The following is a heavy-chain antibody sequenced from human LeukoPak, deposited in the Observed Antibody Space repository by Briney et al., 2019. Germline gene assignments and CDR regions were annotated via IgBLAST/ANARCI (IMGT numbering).Heavy chain of an antibody. D-gene: IGHD3-10*01. CDR3: ATQGYYYGSGSYYNPQWYYYMDV. V-gene: IGHV5-51*01. J-gene: IGHJ6*03. CDR1: GYSFTSYW. CDR2: IYPGDSDT. Sequence: GESLKISCKGSGYSFTSYWIGWVRQMPGKGLEWRGIIYPGDSDTRYSPSFQGQVTISADKSISTAYLQWSSLKASDTAMYYCATQGYYYGSGSYYNPQWYYYMDVWGKGTTVTVSS.